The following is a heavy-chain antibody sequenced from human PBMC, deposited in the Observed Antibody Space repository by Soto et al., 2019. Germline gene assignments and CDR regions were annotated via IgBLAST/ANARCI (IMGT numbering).Heavy chain of an antibody. D-gene: IGHD3-10*01. J-gene: IGHJ4*02. CDR1: GFSVSRNY. V-gene: IGHV3-53*02. CDR2: VYSGGAT. Sequence: QLVETGGGLIQPGTSLTLSCAASGFSVSRNYMTWVRQAPGKGLAWVSFVYSGGATFYADSVKGRFILSRDDSQNTIYLQMNNLRAEDTAVYYCARVPGRLWGRGTLVTVAS. CDR3: ARVPGRL.